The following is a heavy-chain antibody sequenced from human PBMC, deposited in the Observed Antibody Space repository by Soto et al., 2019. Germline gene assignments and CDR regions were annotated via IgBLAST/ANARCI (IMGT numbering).Heavy chain of an antibody. J-gene: IGHJ6*02. V-gene: IGHV1-69*13. CDR2: IIPSFGTA. Sequence: GASVKVSCKASGGTFSSYAISWVRQAPGQGLEWMGGIIPSFGTANYAQKFQGRVTITADESTSTAYMELSSLRSEDTAVYYCARNSYCSSTSCSEYYYYYYGMDVWGQGTTVTVSS. D-gene: IGHD2-2*01. CDR1: GGTFSSYA. CDR3: ARNSYCSSTSCSEYYYYYYGMDV.